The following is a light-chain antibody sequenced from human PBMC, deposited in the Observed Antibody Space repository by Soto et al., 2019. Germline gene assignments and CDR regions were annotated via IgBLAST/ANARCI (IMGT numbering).Light chain of an antibody. J-gene: IGKJ2*01. CDR1: QNIYRS. Sequence: DIQMTQSPSTLSASVGDRVTITCRASQNIYRSVAWDQQKPGKAPKLLFYDASTLQGGVPSRFGGSPSGTEFTLAMYCSQPDDFSTYYSQQYHSYSSLTVGQGTNLE. V-gene: IGKV1-5*01. CDR3: QQYHSYSSLT. CDR2: DAS.